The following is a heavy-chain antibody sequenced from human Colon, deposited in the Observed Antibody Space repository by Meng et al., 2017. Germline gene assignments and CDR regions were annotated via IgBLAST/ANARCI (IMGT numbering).Heavy chain of an antibody. V-gene: IGHV4-31*03. D-gene: IGHD3-16*01. J-gene: IGHJ4*02. CDR2: IYYSGST. CDR3: ATEATLYYFDY. CDR1: GASVSSGPYY. Sequence: QVLLQESGPGLVQPSQTLSLTCSVSGASVSSGPYYWSWIRQHPGKGLEWIGYIYYSGSTYYNPSLKSRVIISVDPSKNQFSLNLTSVTAADTAVYYCATEATLYYFDYWGQGALVTVSS.